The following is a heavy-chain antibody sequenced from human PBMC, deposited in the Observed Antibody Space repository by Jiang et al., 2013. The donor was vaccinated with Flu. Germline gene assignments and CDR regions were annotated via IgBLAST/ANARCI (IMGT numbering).Heavy chain of an antibody. CDR3: AREQVWEMATITVEKGYYYYGMDV. CDR2: ISAYNGNT. J-gene: IGHJ6*02. V-gene: IGHV1-18*01. CDR1: GYTFTSYG. D-gene: IGHD5-24*01. Sequence: SGAEVKKPGASVKVSCKASGYTFTSYGISWVRQAPGQGLEWMGWISAYNGNTNYAQKLQGRVTMTTDTSTSTAYMELRSLRSDDTAVYYCAREQVWEMATITVEKGYYYYGMDVWGQGTTVTVSS.